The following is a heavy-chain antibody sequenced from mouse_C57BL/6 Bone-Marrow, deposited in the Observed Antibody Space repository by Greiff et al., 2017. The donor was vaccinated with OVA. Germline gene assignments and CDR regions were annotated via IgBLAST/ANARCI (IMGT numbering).Heavy chain of an antibody. D-gene: IGHD2-5*01. CDR3: TRRAYYSNCAWFAY. J-gene: IGHJ3*01. CDR1: GFTFSDAW. V-gene: IGHV6-6*01. Sequence: EVKLMESGGGLVQPGGSMKLSCAASGFTFSDAWMDWVRQSPEKGLEWVAEIRNKANNHATYYAESVKGRFTISRDDSKSSVYLQMNSLRAEDSGIYYFTRRAYYSNCAWFAYWGQGTLVTVSA. CDR2: IRNKANNHAT.